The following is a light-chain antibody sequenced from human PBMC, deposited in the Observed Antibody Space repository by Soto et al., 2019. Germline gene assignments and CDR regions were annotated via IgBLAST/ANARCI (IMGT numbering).Light chain of an antibody. J-gene: IGKJ4*01. CDR2: GAT. Sequence: EVVMTQSPATLSVSPGERATLSCRASQTVRDNLGWYQQKPGQPPRLLIYGATTRATGIPARFSGSGSGTEFTLTISSLQSEDFAVYYCQQYNNWQLTYGGGTKVDIX. V-gene: IGKV3D-15*01. CDR1: QTVRDN. CDR3: QQYNNWQLT.